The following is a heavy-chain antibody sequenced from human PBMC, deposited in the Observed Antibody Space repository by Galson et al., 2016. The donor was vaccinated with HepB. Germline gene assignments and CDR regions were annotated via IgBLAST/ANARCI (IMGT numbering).Heavy chain of an antibody. CDR3: AKASGSDYFFEH. D-gene: IGHD1-26*01. CDR1: GFTFEDYV. Sequence: SLRLSCAASGFTFEDYVIHWVRQAPGKGLEWVSLINWDGRAAFYTDSVKGRFTISRDNRKNSLYLQMNSLTTEDTAFYFCAKASGSDYFFEHWGQGTLVTVSS. CDR2: INWDGRAA. J-gene: IGHJ4*02. V-gene: IGHV3-43D*03.